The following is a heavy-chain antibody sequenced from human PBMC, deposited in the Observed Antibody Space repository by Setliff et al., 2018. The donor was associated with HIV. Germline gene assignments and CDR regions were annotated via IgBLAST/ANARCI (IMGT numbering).Heavy chain of an antibody. CDR3: ATWRGVGATA. D-gene: IGHD1-26*01. Sequence: PSETLSLTCAVYGGSLSGYYWSWTRQSPGKGLEWIGEINHRGSTNYNPSFKSRVTISPDTSKNQFSLKMNSVTAADTAVYYCATWRGVGATAWGQGTLVTVSS. CDR2: INHRGST. V-gene: IGHV4-34*01. CDR1: GGSLSGYY. J-gene: IGHJ4*02.